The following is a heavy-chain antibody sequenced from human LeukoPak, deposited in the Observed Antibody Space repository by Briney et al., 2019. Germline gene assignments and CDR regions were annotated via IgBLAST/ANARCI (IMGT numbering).Heavy chain of an antibody. CDR3: ARVVVITKALIYYYYMDV. CDR1: GFTFDDYG. Sequence: GGSLRLSCAASGFTFDDYGMSWVRQAPGEGLEWVSGINWNGGSTGYADSVKGRFTISRDNAKNSLYLQMNSLRAEDTALYYCARVVVITKALIYYYYMDVWGKGTTVTVSS. D-gene: IGHD3-22*01. CDR2: INWNGGST. V-gene: IGHV3-20*04. J-gene: IGHJ6*03.